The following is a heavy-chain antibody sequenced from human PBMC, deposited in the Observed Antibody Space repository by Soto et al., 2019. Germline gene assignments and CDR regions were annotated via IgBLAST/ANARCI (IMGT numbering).Heavy chain of an antibody. CDR3: ARDGAARNSYYFDY. Sequence: GGSLRLSCAASGFTFSSYSMNWVRQAAGKGLEWVAYISSSSSTIYYADAVKGRFTISRDNAKNSLYLQMHSLRDEDTAVYYCARDGAARNSYYFDYWGQGTLVTVSS. V-gene: IGHV3-48*02. D-gene: IGHD6-6*01. CDR2: ISSSSSTI. CDR1: GFTFSSYS. J-gene: IGHJ4*02.